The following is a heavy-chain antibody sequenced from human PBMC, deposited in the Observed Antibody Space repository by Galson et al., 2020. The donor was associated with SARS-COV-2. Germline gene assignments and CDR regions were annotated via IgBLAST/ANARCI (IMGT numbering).Heavy chain of an antibody. D-gene: IGHD2-2*01. CDR1: GYTFTGYY. CDR2: INPNSGGT. J-gene: IGHJ6*03. Sequence: ASVKVSCKASGYTFTGYYMHWVRQAPGQGLEWMGWINPNSGGTNYAQKFQGWVTMTRDTSISTAYMELSRLRSDDTAVYYCARESSSRDGDYYYYMYVWGKGTTVTVSS. CDR3: ARESSSRDGDYYYYMYV. V-gene: IGHV1-2*04.